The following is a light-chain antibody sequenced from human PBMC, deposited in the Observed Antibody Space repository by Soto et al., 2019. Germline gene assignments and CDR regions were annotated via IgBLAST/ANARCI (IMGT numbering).Light chain of an antibody. CDR2: GAS. CDR3: QQYGSSPTWT. CDR1: EIVNSAY. V-gene: IGKV3-20*01. J-gene: IGKJ1*01. Sequence: EVVLTQSPGTLSLSPGERATLSCRASEIVNSAYLAWYQHKPGQAPRLLIYGASSRATGVSDRFSGGGSGTDFTLTISRLEPEDSAVYYCQQYGSSPTWTFGQGTKVEIK.